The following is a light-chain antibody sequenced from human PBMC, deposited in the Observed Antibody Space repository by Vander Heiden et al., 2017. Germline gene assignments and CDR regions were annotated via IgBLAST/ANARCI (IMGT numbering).Light chain of an antibody. CDR1: KLGDKY. CDR3: QAWNSIGV. V-gene: IGLV3-1*01. CDR2: QDS. J-gene: IGLJ3*02. Sequence: SYELTQPPSVSVSPGETASITCSGDKLGDKYACWYRQKRHQSPGLVIYQDSKRPSGITERFSGSRSGNAATLTLSGTEAVEEGDDYCQAWNSIGVFGGGTKLTVL.